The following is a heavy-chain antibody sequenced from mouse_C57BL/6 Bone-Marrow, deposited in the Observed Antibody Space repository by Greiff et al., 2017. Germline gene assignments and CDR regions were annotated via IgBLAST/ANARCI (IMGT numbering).Heavy chain of an antibody. CDR2: IRSKSNNYAT. V-gene: IGHV10-1*01. CDR1: GFSFNTYA. CDR3: VRHRPYYDYDSWFAD. Sequence: EVQLVESGGGLVQPKGSLKLSCAASGFSFNTYAMNWVRQAPGKGLEWVARIRSKSNNYATYYADSVKDRFTISRDDSESMLHLQMNNLKTAETAMYYCVRHRPYYDYDSWFADWGQGTLVTVSA. D-gene: IGHD2-4*01. J-gene: IGHJ3*01.